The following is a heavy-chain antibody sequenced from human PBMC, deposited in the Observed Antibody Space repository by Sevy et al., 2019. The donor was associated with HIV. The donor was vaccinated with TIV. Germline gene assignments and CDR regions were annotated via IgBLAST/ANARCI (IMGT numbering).Heavy chain of an antibody. CDR2: ISSSSSYI. Sequence: GGSLRLSCAASGFTFSSYSMNWVRQAPGKGLEWVSSISSSSSYIYYAYSVKGRFTISRDNAKNSLYLQMNSLRAEDTAVYYCASLMVVAALNWFDPWGQGTLVTVSS. CDR1: GFTFSSYS. CDR3: ASLMVVAALNWFDP. V-gene: IGHV3-21*01. D-gene: IGHD2-15*01. J-gene: IGHJ5*02.